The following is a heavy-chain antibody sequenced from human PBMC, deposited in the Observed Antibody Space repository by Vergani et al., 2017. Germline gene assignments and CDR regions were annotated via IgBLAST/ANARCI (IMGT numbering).Heavy chain of an antibody. J-gene: IGHJ4*02. CDR3: ARDKRWGQVYDY. V-gene: IGHV3-64*01. CDR2: ISSNGGST. Sequence: EVQLVESGGGLVKPGGSLRLSCAASGFTFSSYAMHWVRQAPGKGLEYVSAISSNGGSTYYANSVKGRFTISRDNSKNTLYLQMGSLRAEDMAVYYCARDKRWGQVYDYWGQGTLVTVSS. D-gene: IGHD2-21*02. CDR1: GFTFSSYA.